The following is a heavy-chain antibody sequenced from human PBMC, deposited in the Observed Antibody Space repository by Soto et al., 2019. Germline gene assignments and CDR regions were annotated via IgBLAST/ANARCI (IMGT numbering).Heavy chain of an antibody. Sequence: AASVKVSCKASGYTFTSYAMHWVRQAPGQRLEWMGWINAGNGNTKYSQKFQGRVTITRDTSASTAYMELSSLRSEDTAAYYCARGIEGRFYYYYGMDVWGQGTTVTVSS. CDR3: ARGIEGRFYYYYGMDV. CDR2: INAGNGNT. CDR1: GYTFTSYA. V-gene: IGHV1-3*01. D-gene: IGHD2-15*01. J-gene: IGHJ6*02.